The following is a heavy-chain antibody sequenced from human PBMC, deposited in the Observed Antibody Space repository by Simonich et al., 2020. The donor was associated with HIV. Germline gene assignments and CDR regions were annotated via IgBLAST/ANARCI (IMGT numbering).Heavy chain of an antibody. V-gene: IGHV4-34*01. D-gene: IGHD3-22*01. J-gene: IGHJ6*02. CDR1: GGSFSGYY. CDR2: INHRGTT. Sequence: QVQLQQWGAGLLKPSETLSLTCAVYGGSFSGYYWSWIRQPPGKGLGWIGEINHRGTTNYNPSLKSRVTRSVDTSKNQFSLKLSSVTAADTAVYYCASGYYYDSSGYPWYYYGMDVWGQGTTVTVSS. CDR3: ASGYYYDSSGYPWYYYGMDV.